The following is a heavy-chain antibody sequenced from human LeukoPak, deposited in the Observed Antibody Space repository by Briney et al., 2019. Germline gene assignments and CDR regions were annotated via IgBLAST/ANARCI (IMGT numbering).Heavy chain of an antibody. Sequence: ASVKVSCKASGYTFTSYEIIWVRQATGQGLEWMGWMNPNSGNTGFVEKFQGRVTITRKPSIATAYMELSSLRFEDTAVYYCARVASEWLAPIDYWGQGTLVTVSS. CDR2: MNPNSGNT. CDR1: GYTFTSYE. D-gene: IGHD6-19*01. CDR3: ARVASEWLAPIDY. V-gene: IGHV1-8*01. J-gene: IGHJ4*02.